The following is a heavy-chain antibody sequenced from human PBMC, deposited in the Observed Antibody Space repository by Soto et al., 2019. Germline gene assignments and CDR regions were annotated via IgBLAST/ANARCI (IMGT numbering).Heavy chain of an antibody. CDR1: GGSISHYY. CDR2: IYYSTST. CDR3: ERDDWLLSLDY. D-gene: IGHD3-9*01. V-gene: IGHV4-59*01. J-gene: IGHJ4*02. Sequence: PSETLSLTCTVSGGSISHYYWSWIRQPPGKGLEWIGYIYYSTSTKYNPSLKSRVTISVDMSKNQFSLKLNSVTAADTAVYYCERDDWLLSLDYWGQGTLVTVSS.